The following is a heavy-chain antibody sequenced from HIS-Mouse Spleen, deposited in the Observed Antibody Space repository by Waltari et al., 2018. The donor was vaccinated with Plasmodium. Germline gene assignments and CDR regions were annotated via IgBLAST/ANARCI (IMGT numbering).Heavy chain of an antibody. V-gene: IGHV4-59*01. J-gene: IGHJ3*02. D-gene: IGHD3-16*01. CDR2: IYYSGST. CDR3: ARVGRRIWGAFDI. Sequence: QVQLQESGPGLVKPSETLSPTCTVSGGSISSYYWSWIRQPPGKGLEWIGYIYYSGSTNDHPSPESRVTISVDTSKNQFSLKLSSVTAADTAVYYCARVGRRIWGAFDIWGQGTMVTVSS. CDR1: GGSISSYY.